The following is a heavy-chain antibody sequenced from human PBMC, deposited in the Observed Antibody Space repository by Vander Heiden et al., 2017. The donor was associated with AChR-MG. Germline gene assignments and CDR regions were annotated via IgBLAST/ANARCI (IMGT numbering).Heavy chain of an antibody. CDR2: ISANGGSP. J-gene: IGHJ4*02. D-gene: IGHD6-19*01. CDR1: GFTFSSYA. V-gene: IGHV3-23*01. Sequence: EVQLLESGGGLVLPGGSLRLSCAASGFTFSSYAMSWVRQAPGKGLEWVSTISANGGSPYYADSVKGRFTISRDNSKNTLYLQMNSLRAEDTAVYYCAKDGVSGWQDPIDYWGQGTLVIVSS. CDR3: AKDGVSGWQDPIDY.